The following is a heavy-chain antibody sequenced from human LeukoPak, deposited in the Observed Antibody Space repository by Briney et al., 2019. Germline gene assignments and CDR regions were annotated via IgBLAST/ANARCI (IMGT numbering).Heavy chain of an antibody. J-gene: IGHJ3*02. D-gene: IGHD3-10*01. CDR2: IGTAGDT. CDR3: ARENTMIRGVPRGFDI. CDR1: GFTFSSYD. Sequence: GGSLRLSCAASGFTFSSYDMHWVRQATGKGLEWVSAIGTAGDTYYPGSVKGRFTISRENAKNSLYLQMNSLRAEDTAVYYCARENTMIRGVPRGFDIWGQGTMVTVSS. V-gene: IGHV3-13*01.